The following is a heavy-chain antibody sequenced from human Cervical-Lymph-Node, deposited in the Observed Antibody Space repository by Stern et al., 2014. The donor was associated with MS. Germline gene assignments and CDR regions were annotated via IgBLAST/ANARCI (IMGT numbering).Heavy chain of an antibody. CDR2: VSAPQGDT. CDR3: ARDLAVGDFRLSGMDV. Sequence: VQLVQSGAAVRKPGASVKVSCQASGYSFSTYGIAWVRQAPGQGLEWIGWVSAPQGDTNHSQKLPGRLTMPPDTSTITASMELRSLRSDETAVYYCARDLAVGDFRLSGMDVWGQGTAVIVSS. J-gene: IGHJ6*02. V-gene: IGHV1-18*01. CDR1: GYSFSTYG. D-gene: IGHD4-17*01.